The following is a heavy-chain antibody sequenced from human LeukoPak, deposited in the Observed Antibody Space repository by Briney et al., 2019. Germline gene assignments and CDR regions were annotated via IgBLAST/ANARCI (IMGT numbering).Heavy chain of an antibody. Sequence: GGSLRLSWAASGFTFRSYWMSWVRQAPGKGLEWVANINQDGSETHYVDSMKGRFTISRDNARNSLYLQVNSLRAEDTAVYYCARDQSGSGWSYWGQGTLVTVSS. V-gene: IGHV3-7*04. CDR3: ARDQSGSGWSY. J-gene: IGHJ4*02. CDR1: GFTFRSYW. CDR2: INQDGSET. D-gene: IGHD6-19*01.